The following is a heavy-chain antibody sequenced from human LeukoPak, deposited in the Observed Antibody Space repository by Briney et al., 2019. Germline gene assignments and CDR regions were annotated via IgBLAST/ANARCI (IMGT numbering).Heavy chain of an antibody. CDR1: GFTFSSYA. CDR3: AKDSLRTLPAASFDY. Sequence: GGSLRLSCAASGFTFSSYAMSWVRQAPGKGLEWVANIKQDGSEKHYVDSVKGRFTISRDNSKNTLYLQMNSLRAEDTAVYYCAKDSLRTLPAASFDYWGQGTLVTVSS. V-gene: IGHV3-7*03. J-gene: IGHJ4*02. CDR2: IKQDGSEK. D-gene: IGHD2-2*01.